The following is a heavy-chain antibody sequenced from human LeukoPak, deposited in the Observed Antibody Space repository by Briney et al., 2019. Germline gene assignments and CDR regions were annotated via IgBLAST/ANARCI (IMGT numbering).Heavy chain of an antibody. CDR1: GFTLTIYW. Sequence: GGSLRLSCAASGFTLTIYWMSWVRQAPGKGLEWVANIKEDGSEKYYVDSVKGRFTISRDNAKNSLYLQMNSLRAEDTAVYYCVRNRPGDFWGQGTMVTVSS. J-gene: IGHJ4*02. V-gene: IGHV3-7*01. CDR3: VRNRPGDF. CDR2: IKEDGSEK. D-gene: IGHD1-14*01.